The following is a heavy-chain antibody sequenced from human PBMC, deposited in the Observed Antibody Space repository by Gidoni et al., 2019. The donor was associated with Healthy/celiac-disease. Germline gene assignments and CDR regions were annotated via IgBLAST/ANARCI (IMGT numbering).Heavy chain of an antibody. CDR3: AKDLQRSSGWYGEGGDNWFDP. CDR1: GFTFSSYA. D-gene: IGHD6-19*01. V-gene: IGHV3-23*01. J-gene: IGHJ5*02. CDR2: ISGSGGST. Sequence: EVQLLESGGGLVQSGGPLRLPCAASGFTFSSYALSWFRQAPGKGLERVSAISGSGGSTYYADSVKGRFTISRDNSKNTLYLQMNSLRAEDTAVYYCAKDLQRSSGWYGEGGDNWFDPWGQGTLVTVSS.